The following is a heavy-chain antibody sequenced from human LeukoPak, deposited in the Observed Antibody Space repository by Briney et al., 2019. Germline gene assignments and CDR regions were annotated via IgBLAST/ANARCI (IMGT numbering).Heavy chain of an antibody. J-gene: IGHJ4*02. D-gene: IGHD6-19*01. V-gene: IGHV6-1*01. CDR3: ARAGGIAVAGQLDY. CDR1: GDSVSSNSAA. CDR2: TYYRSKWYN. Sequence: SQTLSLTCAISGDSVSSNSAAWNWIRQSPSRGLGWLGRTYYRSKWYNDYAVSVKSRITINPDTSKNQFSLQLNSVTPEDTAVYYCARAGGIAVAGQLDYWGQGTLVTVSS.